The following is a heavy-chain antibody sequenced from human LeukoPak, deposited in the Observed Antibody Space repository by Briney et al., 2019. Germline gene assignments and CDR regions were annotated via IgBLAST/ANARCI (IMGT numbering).Heavy chain of an antibody. D-gene: IGHD3-22*01. V-gene: IGHV4-39*07. Sequence: SETLSLTCTVSGGSISSSSYYWGWIRQPPGKGLEWIGSIYYSGSTYYNPSLKSRVTISVDTSKNQFSLKLSSVTAADTAVYYCARSYYYDSSGSGFQHWGQGTLVTVSS. J-gene: IGHJ1*01. CDR3: ARSYYYDSSGSGFQH. CDR2: IYYSGST. CDR1: GGSISSSSYY.